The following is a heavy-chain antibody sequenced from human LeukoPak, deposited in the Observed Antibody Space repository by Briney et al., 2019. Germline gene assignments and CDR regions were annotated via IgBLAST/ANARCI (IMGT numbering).Heavy chain of an antibody. D-gene: IGHD4-17*01. Sequence: SETLSLTCAVYGGSFSGYYWSRIRQPPAKGLEWIREINHSGSTNYNPSLKSRVTISVDTSKDQFSLKLSSVTAADTAVYYCARGLSTVTTAFGYWGQGTLVTVSS. CDR2: INHSGST. V-gene: IGHV4-34*01. J-gene: IGHJ4*02. CDR3: ARGLSTVTTAFGY. CDR1: GGSFSGYY.